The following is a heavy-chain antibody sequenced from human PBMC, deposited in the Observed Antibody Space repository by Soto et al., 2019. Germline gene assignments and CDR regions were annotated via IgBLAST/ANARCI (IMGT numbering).Heavy chain of an antibody. CDR3: AREGDGYNLGLDY. J-gene: IGHJ4*02. V-gene: IGHV1-46*01. Sequence: ASVKVSCKASGYIFINYYIHWVRQAPGQGLEWIGIINPNGGSTNYAQKFRGRVTMARDTSKNQFSLQLNSVTPEDTAVYYCAREGDGYNLGLDYWGQGTLVTVSS. CDR2: INPNGGST. D-gene: IGHD5-12*01. CDR1: GYIFINYY.